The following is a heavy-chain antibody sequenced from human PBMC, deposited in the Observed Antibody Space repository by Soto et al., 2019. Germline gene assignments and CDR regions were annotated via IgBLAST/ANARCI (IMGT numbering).Heavy chain of an antibody. CDR3: ARATTVTFMDV. D-gene: IGHD4-4*01. J-gene: IGHJ6*03. Sequence: ASVKVSCKASGYTFTSYDINWVRHDTGQGLEWMGWMNPNSGNTGYAQKVQGRVTTPRNTSISTAYMELSTLRSEDTAVYYCARATTVTFMDVWGKGTTVTVS. CDR2: MNPNSGNT. CDR1: GYTFTSYD. V-gene: IGHV1-8*01.